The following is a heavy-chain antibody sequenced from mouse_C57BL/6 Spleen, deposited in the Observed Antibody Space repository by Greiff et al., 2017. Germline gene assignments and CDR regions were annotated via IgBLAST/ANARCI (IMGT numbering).Heavy chain of an antibody. Sequence: QVQLQQSGAELVKPGASVKISCKASGYAFSSYWMNWVKQRPGKGLEWIGQIYPGDGDTNYNGKFKGKATLTADKSSSTAYMQLSSLTSEDSAVYFCARDGDYGRSLFAYWGQGTLVTVSA. J-gene: IGHJ3*01. V-gene: IGHV1-80*01. D-gene: IGHD1-1*01. CDR3: ARDGDYGRSLFAY. CDR1: GYAFSSYW. CDR2: IYPGDGDT.